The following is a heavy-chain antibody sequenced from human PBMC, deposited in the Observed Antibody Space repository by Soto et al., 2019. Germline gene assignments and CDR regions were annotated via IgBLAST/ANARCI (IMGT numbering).Heavy chain of an antibody. Sequence: QVQLVESGGGVVQPGRSLRLSCAASGFTFSSYGMHWVRQAPGKGLEWVAVISYDGSNKYYADSVKGRFTISRDNSKNRLCLQMNSLRAEDTAVYYCAKDGILLREESAFDIWGQGTMVTVSS. CDR3: AKDGILLREESAFDI. J-gene: IGHJ3*02. CDR1: GFTFSSYG. D-gene: IGHD2-15*01. CDR2: ISYDGSNK. V-gene: IGHV3-30*18.